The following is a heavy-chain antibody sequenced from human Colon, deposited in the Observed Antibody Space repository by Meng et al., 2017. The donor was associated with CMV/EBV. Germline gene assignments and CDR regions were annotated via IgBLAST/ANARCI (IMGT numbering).Heavy chain of an antibody. CDR3: ARDAPPDFWSGPIGY. CDR1: GGSISSSNYY. V-gene: IGHV3-11*04. CDR2: ISSSGSTM. J-gene: IGHJ4*02. D-gene: IGHD3-3*01. Sequence: LSLTCTVSGGSISSSNYYWGWIRQPPGKGLEWVSYISSSGSTMYYADSVKGRFTISRDNAKNSLYLQMNSLRAEDTAVYYCARDAPPDFWSGPIGYWGQGTLVTVSS.